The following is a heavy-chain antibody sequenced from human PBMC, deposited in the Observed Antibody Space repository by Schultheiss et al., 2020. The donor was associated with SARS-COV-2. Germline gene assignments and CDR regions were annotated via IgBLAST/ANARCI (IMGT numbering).Heavy chain of an antibody. V-gene: IGHV3-21*04. Sequence: GGSLRLSCAASGFTFSSYAMSGVRQAPGKGLEWVSSISSSSSYIYYADSVKGRFTISRDNAKNSLYLQMNSLRAEDTAVYYCAKDRWELLPRNDAFDIWGRGTMVTGS. D-gene: IGHD1-26*01. J-gene: IGHJ3*02. CDR1: GFTFSSYA. CDR2: ISSSSSYI. CDR3: AKDRWELLPRNDAFDI.